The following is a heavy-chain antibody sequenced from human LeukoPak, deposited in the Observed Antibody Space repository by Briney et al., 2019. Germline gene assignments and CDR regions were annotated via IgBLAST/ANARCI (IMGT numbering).Heavy chain of an antibody. CDR3: ARDRGVGAHYFDY. Sequence: GGSLRLSCAASGFTFSSYAMHWVRQAPGKGLEYVSAISSNGGSTYYANSVKGRFTISRGNSKNTLYLQMGSLRAEDMAVYYCARDRGVGAHYFDYWGQGTLVTVSS. J-gene: IGHJ4*02. V-gene: IGHV3-64*01. CDR1: GFTFSSYA. D-gene: IGHD1-26*01. CDR2: ISSNGGST.